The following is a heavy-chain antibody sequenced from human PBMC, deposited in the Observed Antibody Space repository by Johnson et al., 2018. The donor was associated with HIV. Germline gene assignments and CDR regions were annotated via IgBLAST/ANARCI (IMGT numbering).Heavy chain of an antibody. Sequence: QVQLVESGGGVVQPGRSLRLSCAASGFTFSSYDMHWVRQAPGKGLEWVALISYDGSNKYHADSVKGRVTISRDNSKNTLYLQMNSLRPEDTAAYYCATIAAHGAAFDIWGQGTMVTVSS. V-gene: IGHV3-30*03. CDR1: GFTFSSYD. CDR2: ISYDGSNK. J-gene: IGHJ3*02. D-gene: IGHD6-25*01. CDR3: ATIAAHGAAFDI.